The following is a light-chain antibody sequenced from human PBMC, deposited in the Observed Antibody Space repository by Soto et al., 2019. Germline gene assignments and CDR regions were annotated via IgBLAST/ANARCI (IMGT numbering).Light chain of an antibody. J-gene: IGKJ3*01. V-gene: IGKV4-1*01. CDR3: QQYFFTPLT. CDR1: RSLLYYSNNKDY. CDR2: WAS. Sequence: DIVLTQSSDSLAVSLGERVTINCKSSRSLLYYSNNKDYLAWYQQKPGQPPRLLVYWASTRESEVPDRFSGSGTGTDFTLTISSLQAEDVAIYYCQQYFFTPLTFGPGTKVEI.